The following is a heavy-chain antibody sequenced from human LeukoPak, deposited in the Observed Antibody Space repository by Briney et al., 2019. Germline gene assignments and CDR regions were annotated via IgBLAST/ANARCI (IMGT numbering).Heavy chain of an antibody. Sequence: SETLSLSCAVYGGSFSGDYWSWIRQPPGKGLQWIGEINHSGNTNNNPSLKSRVTMPVDTSKNQLSLNLTSVTAADTAVYYCARVHGHNLGTLDYWGQGILVTVSS. CDR3: ARVHGHNLGTLDY. D-gene: IGHD5-24*01. J-gene: IGHJ4*02. V-gene: IGHV4-34*01. CDR2: INHSGNT. CDR1: GGSFSGDY.